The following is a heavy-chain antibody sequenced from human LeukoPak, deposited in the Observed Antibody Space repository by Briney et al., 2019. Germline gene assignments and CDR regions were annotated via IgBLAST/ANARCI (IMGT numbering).Heavy chain of an antibody. CDR2: IYYSGST. Sequence: PSETLSLTCTVSGGSISSGDYSWSWIRQPPGKGLEWIGYIYYSGSTYYNPSLKSRVTISVDTSKNQFSLKLSSVTAADTAVYYCARGYSTFYYYYMDVWGKGTTVTVSS. CDR3: ARGYSTFYYYYMDV. J-gene: IGHJ6*03. V-gene: IGHV4-30-4*08. CDR1: GGSISSGDYS. D-gene: IGHD4-11*01.